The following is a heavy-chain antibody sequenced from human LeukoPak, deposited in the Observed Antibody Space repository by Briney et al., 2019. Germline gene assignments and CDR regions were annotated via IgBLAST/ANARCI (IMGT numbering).Heavy chain of an antibody. Sequence: SETLSLTCTVSGDSISSYYRSWIRQPPGKGLEWIGYIYYSGSTNYNPSLKSRVTISVDTSKNQFSLKLSSVTAADTAVYYCATCSSTSCYANNYYYYMDVWGKGTTVTASS. CDR1: GDSISSYY. CDR2: IYYSGST. CDR3: ATCSSTSCYANNYYYYMDV. J-gene: IGHJ6*03. V-gene: IGHV4-59*01. D-gene: IGHD2-2*01.